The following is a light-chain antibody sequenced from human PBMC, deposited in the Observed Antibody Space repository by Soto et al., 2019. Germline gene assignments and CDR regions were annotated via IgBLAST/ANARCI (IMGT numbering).Light chain of an antibody. Sequence: EIVLTQSPATLSLSPGERATLSCRASQNIDNYLAWYQQKAGQAPRLLISDASNRATGIPARFSGSGSGTDFTLTISSLEPEDFALYYCQQRSNWPGTFGGGTKVEIK. J-gene: IGKJ4*01. V-gene: IGKV3-11*01. CDR3: QQRSNWPGT. CDR2: DAS. CDR1: QNIDNY.